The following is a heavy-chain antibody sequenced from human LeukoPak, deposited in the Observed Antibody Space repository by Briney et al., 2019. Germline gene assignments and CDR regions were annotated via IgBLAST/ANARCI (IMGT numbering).Heavy chain of an antibody. V-gene: IGHV4-39*07. J-gene: IGHJ4*02. D-gene: IGHD6-6*01. Sequence: SETLSLTCAVSGGSISSSSYYWGWIRQPPGKGLEWIGSIYYSGSTYYNPSLKSRVTISVDTSKNQFSLKLSSVTAADTAVYYCARALRSSSFKHRTTYSFDYWGQGTLVTVSS. CDR3: ARALRSSSFKHRTTYSFDY. CDR1: GGSISSSSYY. CDR2: IYYSGST.